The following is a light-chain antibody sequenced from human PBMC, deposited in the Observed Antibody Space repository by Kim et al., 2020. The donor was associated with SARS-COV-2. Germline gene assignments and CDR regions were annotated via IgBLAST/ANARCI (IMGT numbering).Light chain of an antibody. CDR3: LQDWSYPLT. CDR2: GAS. Sequence: ASVGESVTITCRERQDIGSELGWYLQKPGKAPQRLIRGASNVHSGVPSRFSGSGFGTEFTLTISSLQPEDFATYFCLQDWSYPLTFGQGTRLEIK. CDR1: QDIGSE. J-gene: IGKJ5*01. V-gene: IGKV1-6*01.